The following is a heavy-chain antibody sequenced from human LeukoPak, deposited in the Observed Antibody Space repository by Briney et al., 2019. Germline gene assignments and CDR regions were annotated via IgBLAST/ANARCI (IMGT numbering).Heavy chain of an antibody. V-gene: IGHV1-2*02. CDR3: AREVDYYDSSGSLFDY. J-gene: IGHJ4*02. CDR2: INPNSGGT. Sequence: GASVKVSCKASGYTFTGYYMHWVRQAPGQRLEWMGWINPNSGGTNYAQKFQGRVTMTRDTSISTAYMKLSRLRSDDTAVYYCAREVDYYDSSGSLFDYWGQGTLVTVSS. CDR1: GYTFTGYY. D-gene: IGHD3-22*01.